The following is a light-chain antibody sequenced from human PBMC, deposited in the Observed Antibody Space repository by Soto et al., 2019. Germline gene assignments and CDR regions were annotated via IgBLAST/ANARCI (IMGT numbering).Light chain of an antibody. V-gene: IGKV1-16*02. CDR1: QDINNY. CDR2: AAS. Sequence: DVQLTQSQSSLSASVGDRVTITCRASQDINNYLTWFQQKPGKAPKTLIYAASILQPGVPSKFSGSASGTDFTLTISSLQPEDFATYYCQQYNSYPPTFGQGTRLEIK. J-gene: IGKJ5*01. CDR3: QQYNSYPPT.